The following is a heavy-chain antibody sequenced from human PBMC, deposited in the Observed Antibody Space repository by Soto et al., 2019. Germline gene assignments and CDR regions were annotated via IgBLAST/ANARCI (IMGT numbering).Heavy chain of an antibody. CDR1: GFTFSSYA. D-gene: IGHD3-10*01. J-gene: IGHJ4*01. CDR2: ISGNSGST. Sequence: GGSVRLSCAASGFTFSSYAMSWVRQAPGKGLEWVSTISGNSGSTYYADCVKGRFTISRDNSRNMLYLQMNNLRAEDTAVYYCAKDGDLYSGYFDYWGHGTLVTVSS. CDR3: AKDGDLYSGYFDY. V-gene: IGHV3-23*01.